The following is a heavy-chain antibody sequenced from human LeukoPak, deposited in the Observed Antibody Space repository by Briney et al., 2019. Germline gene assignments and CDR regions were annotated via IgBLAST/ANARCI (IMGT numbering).Heavy chain of an antibody. CDR1: GFTFSSYT. Sequence: PGGSLRLSCAASGFTFSSYTMTWVRQAPGKGLEWVSAISNSGGGTYYADSVKGRFTISRDNSKNTLYLQMNSLRAEDTAVYYCARETGSNPFDFWGQGTLVTVSS. J-gene: IGHJ4*02. V-gene: IGHV3-23*01. CDR3: ARETGSNPFDF. CDR2: ISNSGGGT. D-gene: IGHD1-14*01.